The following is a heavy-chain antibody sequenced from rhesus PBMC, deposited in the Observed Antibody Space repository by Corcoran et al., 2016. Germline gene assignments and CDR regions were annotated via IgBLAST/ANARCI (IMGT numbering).Heavy chain of an antibody. J-gene: IGHJ5-1*01. D-gene: IGHD3-28*01. Sequence: QVQLQESGPGLVKPSETLSLTCVVSGYSIRSNYWRWIRQSPGEGLDWIGYISGSTGRTTNTPSLKTRVTISTEPSKNQFSLKLSSVTAADTAVYDCARGPYDSGYYTGLNRFDVWGPGVLVTVSS. V-gene: IGHV4-147*01. CDR2: ISGSTGRT. CDR3: ARGPYDSGYYTGLNRFDV. CDR1: GYSIRSNY.